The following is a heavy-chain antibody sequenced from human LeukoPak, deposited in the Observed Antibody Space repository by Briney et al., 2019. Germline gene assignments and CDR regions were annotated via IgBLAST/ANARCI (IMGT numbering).Heavy chain of an antibody. CDR2: ISFDGNNR. CDR3: ARGALGLTYSSSLYLGYHGLDV. CDR1: GFTFNNYA. D-gene: IGHD6-13*01. Sequence: GGSLRLSCVASGFTFNNYAMFWVRQAPGNGLEWVSVISFDGNNRYYAASVKGRFTISRDNSKNVYLQMSSLRVEDTAVYYCARGALGLTYSSSLYLGYHGLDVWGQGTTVTVSS. J-gene: IGHJ6*02. V-gene: IGHV3-30-3*01.